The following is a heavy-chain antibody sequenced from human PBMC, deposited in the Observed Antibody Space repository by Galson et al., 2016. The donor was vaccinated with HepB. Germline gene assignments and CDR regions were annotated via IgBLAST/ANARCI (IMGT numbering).Heavy chain of an antibody. J-gene: IGHJ6*02. CDR2: VSYSGAT. V-gene: IGHV4-59*02. Sequence: SETLSLTCSVSGGAVSPYFWSWMRQSPGKGLEWIGFVSYSGATTYNPSLKSRVTVSVDTSTNEFFLRLTSLTTGDTAMYFCGGSSSAPFYYGVDVWGQGTTVTVSS. CDR1: GGAVSPYF. CDR3: GGSSSAPFYYGVDV. D-gene: IGHD6-6*01.